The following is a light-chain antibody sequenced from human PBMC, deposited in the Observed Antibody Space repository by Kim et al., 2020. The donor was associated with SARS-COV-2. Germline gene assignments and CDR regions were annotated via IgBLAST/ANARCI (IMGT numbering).Light chain of an antibody. V-gene: IGKV3-15*01. Sequence: VAAGERVTLSCRASQSVSSNLAWYQQKPGQAPRLLIYGASTRATGIPARFSGSGSGTEFTLTISSLQSEDFAVYYCQQYNNWPLTFGGGTKVDIK. CDR1: QSVSSN. CDR2: GAS. CDR3: QQYNNWPLT. J-gene: IGKJ4*01.